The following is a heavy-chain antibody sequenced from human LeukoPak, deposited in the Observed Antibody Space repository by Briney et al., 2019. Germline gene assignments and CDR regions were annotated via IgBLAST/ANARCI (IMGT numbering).Heavy chain of an antibody. D-gene: IGHD3-10*01. CDR2: IYYSGST. CDR3: PRHLRSYNFDY. CDR1: GGSISSYY. Sequence: SETLSLTCTVSGGSISSYYWSWIRQPPGKGLEWIGYIYYSGSTNYNPSLKSRVTISVDTSKNQFSLKLSSVTAADTAVYYCPRHLRSYNFDYWGQGTLVTVSS. J-gene: IGHJ4*02. V-gene: IGHV4-59*01.